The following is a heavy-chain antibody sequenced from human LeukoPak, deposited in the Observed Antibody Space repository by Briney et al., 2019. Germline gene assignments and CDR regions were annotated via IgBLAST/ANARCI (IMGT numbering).Heavy chain of an antibody. J-gene: IGHJ4*02. CDR3: ARQNGAGYYYYFDS. V-gene: IGHV3-7*01. D-gene: IGHD3-22*01. CDR2: INEDASKK. CDR1: GFTFSNYW. Sequence: GGSLRLSCAASGFTFSNYWMIWVRQAPGKGLEWVANINEDASKKYYVDSVEGRFTISRDNARNSLYLQMNSLRAEDTAVYYCARQNGAGYYYYFDSWGQGTLVTVSS.